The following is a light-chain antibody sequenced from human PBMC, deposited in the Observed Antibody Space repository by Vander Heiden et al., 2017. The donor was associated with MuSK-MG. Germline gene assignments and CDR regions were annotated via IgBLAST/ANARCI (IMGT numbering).Light chain of an antibody. J-gene: IGKJ1*01. CDR3: RQAYDFPWT. V-gene: IGKV1-6*01. Sequence: QTPSSLSASVGDRVTMTCRASQGIRNDLGWYQQKPGKAPKLLIYAACSLQSGVPSRFSGSGSGRDLHLTLSSQWSADFGTSYLRQAYDFPWTFGEGTKVEIK. CDR2: AAC. CDR1: QGIRND.